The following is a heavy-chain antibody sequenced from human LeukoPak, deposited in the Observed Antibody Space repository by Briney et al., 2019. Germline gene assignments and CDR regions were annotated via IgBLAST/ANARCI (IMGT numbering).Heavy chain of an antibody. J-gene: IGHJ5*02. CDR1: GGSISSGGYY. Sequence: SETLSLTCTVSGGSISSGGYYWSWIRQHPGKGLEWIGYIYYSGSTYYNPSLESRVTISVDTSKNQFSLKLSSVTAADTAVYYCARAHNWNYYPWGQGTLVTVSS. D-gene: IGHD1-7*01. CDR2: IYYSGST. CDR3: ARAHNWNYYP. V-gene: IGHV4-31*03.